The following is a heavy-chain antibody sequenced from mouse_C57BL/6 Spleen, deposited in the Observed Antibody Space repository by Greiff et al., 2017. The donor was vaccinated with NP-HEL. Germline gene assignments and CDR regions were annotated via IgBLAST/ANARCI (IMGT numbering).Heavy chain of an antibody. V-gene: IGHV1-50*01. CDR2: IDPSDSYT. CDR3: ARAPYGNYVRDFDY. Sequence: QVQLQQPGAELVKPGASVKLSCKASGYTFTSYWMQWVKQRPGQGLEWIGEIDPSDSYTNYNQKFKGKATLTVDTSSSTAYMQLSSLTSEDSAVYYCARAPYGNYVRDFDYWGQGTTLTVSS. D-gene: IGHD2-1*01. CDR1: GYTFTSYW. J-gene: IGHJ2*01.